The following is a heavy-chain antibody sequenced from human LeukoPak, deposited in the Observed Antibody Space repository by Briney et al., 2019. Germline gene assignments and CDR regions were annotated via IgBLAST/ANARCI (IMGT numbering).Heavy chain of an antibody. CDR3: ATDGAGFDT. Sequence: GGSLRLSCAASGFAFSDYYMSWIRQAPGKGLEWLSYINIGGTNTHYADSVKGRFTISRDNAKKSLYLQMNNLRAEDTAVYYCATDGAGFDTWGQGVLVTVSS. V-gene: IGHV3-11*01. CDR1: GFAFSDYY. J-gene: IGHJ5*02. CDR2: INIGGTNT.